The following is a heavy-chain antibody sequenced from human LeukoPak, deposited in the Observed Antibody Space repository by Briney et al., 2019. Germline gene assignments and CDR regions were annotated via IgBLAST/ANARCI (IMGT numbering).Heavy chain of an antibody. J-gene: IGHJ4*02. CDR3: VREYSGYVFDC. D-gene: IGHD5-12*01. Sequence: GGSLRLSCAASGFTFSSYAMHWVRQAPGKGLEWVAVISYDGSNKYYADSVKGRFTISRDNPKNTLYLQMNSLRAEVTAVYYGVREYSGYVFDCWGQGTLVTVSS. CDR2: ISYDGSNK. CDR1: GFTFSSYA. V-gene: IGHV3-30-3*01.